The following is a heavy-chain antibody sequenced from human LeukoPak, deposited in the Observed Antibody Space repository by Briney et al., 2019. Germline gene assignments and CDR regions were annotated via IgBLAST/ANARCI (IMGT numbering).Heavy chain of an antibody. D-gene: IGHD3-16*02. CDR1: GFTFSSYA. Sequence: GGSLRLSCAASGFTFSSYAMHWVRQAPGKGLEWVAVISDDGSNKYYADSVKGRFTISRDNSKNTLYLQMNSLRGEDTAVYYCARVPTMITFGGVIGRWGQGTLVTVSS. V-gene: IGHV3-30-3*01. CDR2: ISDDGSNK. CDR3: ARVPTMITFGGVIGR. J-gene: IGHJ4*02.